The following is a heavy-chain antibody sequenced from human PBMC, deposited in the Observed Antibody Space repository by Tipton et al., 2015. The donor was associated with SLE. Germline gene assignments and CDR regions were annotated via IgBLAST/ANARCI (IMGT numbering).Heavy chain of an antibody. V-gene: IGHV3-23*03. CDR1: GFTVGSHY. J-gene: IGHJ4*02. CDR2: LYSDGSST. Sequence: SLRLSCAASGFTVGSHYMSWIRQPPGKGLEWVSSLYSDGSSTYSAGSVKGRFTISRDNSKNTLFLQMNSLRVEDTAIYYCAKHRASSTMTNVVSWGQGTLVTVAS. CDR3: AKHRASSTMTNVVS. D-gene: IGHD6-13*01.